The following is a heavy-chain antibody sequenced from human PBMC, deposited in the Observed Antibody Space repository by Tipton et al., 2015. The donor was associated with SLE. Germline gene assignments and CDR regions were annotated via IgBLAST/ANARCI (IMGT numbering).Heavy chain of an antibody. CDR2: ISGSGSTI. CDR1: GFTFSSYE. J-gene: IGHJ6*03. V-gene: IGHV3-48*03. D-gene: IGHD3-3*01. Sequence: SLRLSCAASGFTFSSYEMNWVRQAPGKGLEWVSYISGSGSTIYYADSVKGRFTISRDNSKNTLYLQMNSLRAEDTAVYYCANSEGYYDFWSGPSYYMDVWGKGTTVTVSS. CDR3: ANSEGYYDFWSGPSYYMDV.